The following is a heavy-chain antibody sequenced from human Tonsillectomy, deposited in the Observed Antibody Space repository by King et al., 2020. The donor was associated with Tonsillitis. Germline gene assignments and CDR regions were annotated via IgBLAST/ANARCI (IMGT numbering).Heavy chain of an antibody. CDR1: GFTFSAYT. CDR3: VRDLNWAFDY. Sequence: VQLVESGGGLVQPGGSLILSCAASGFTFSAYTMNWVRPAPGKGLELVSYIGTSSSAISYADSVKGRFTISRDNARNSLFLLMSSLRAEDTAIYYCVRDLNWAFDYWGQGTLVTVSS. CDR2: IGTSSSAI. D-gene: IGHD7-27*01. V-gene: IGHV3-48*01. J-gene: IGHJ4*02.